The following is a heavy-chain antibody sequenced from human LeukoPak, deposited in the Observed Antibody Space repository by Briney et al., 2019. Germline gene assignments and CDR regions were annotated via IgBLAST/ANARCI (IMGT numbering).Heavy chain of an antibody. J-gene: IGHJ5*02. D-gene: IGHD2-2*01. Sequence: SETLSLTCTVSGGSISSGSYYWSWIRQPAGKGLEWIGRIYTSGSTNYNPSLKSRVTISVDTSKNQFSLKLSSVTAADTAVYYCARLCSTSCYLDPWGQGTLFTVSS. CDR3: ARLCSTSCYLDP. V-gene: IGHV4-61*02. CDR1: GGSISSGSYY. CDR2: IYTSGST.